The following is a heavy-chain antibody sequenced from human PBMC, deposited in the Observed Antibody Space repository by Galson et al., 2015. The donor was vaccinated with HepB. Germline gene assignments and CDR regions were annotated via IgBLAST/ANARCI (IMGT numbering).Heavy chain of an antibody. V-gene: IGHV3-15*01. CDR2: IKSKTDGGTT. J-gene: IGHJ3*02. CDR3: TTDLQEPDRPHYYRPNILGGYAFDI. CDR1: GFTFSNAW. Sequence: SLRLSCAASGFTFSNAWMSWVRQAPGKGLEWVGRIKSKTDGGTTDYAAPVKGRFTISRDDSKNTLYLQMNSLKTEDTAVYYCTTDLQEPDRPHYYRPNILGGYAFDIWGQGTMVTVSS. D-gene: IGHD3-10*01.